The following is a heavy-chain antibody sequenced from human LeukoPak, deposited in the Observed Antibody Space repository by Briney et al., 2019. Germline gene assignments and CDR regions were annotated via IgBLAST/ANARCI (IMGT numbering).Heavy chain of an antibody. CDR2: IYYTGST. J-gene: IGHJ4*02. Sequence: SETLSLTCTVSGGSISSGGYYWSWIRQHPGKGLEWIGSIYYTGSTYYNPSLKSRVTISVDTSKNQFSLKLSSLTAADTAVYYCARHHYYDSSGYSVYYFDYWGQGTLVTVSS. V-gene: IGHV4-39*01. CDR3: ARHHYYDSSGYSVYYFDY. D-gene: IGHD3-22*01. CDR1: GGSISSGGYY.